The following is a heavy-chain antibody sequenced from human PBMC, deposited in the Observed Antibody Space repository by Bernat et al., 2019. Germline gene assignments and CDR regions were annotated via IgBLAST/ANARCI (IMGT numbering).Heavy chain of an antibody. V-gene: IGHV3-23*04. CDR1: GFTFSSYA. J-gene: IGHJ6*03. Sequence: EVQLVESGGGLVQPGGSLRLSCAASGFTFSSYAMSWVRQAPGKGLEWVSAISGSGGSTYYADSVKGRFTISRDNSKNTLYLQMNSLRVEDTAVYYCAKAGNYDFWSGSPVYYYYMDVWGKGTTVTVSS. D-gene: IGHD3-3*01. CDR2: ISGSGGST. CDR3: AKAGNYDFWSGSPVYYYYMDV.